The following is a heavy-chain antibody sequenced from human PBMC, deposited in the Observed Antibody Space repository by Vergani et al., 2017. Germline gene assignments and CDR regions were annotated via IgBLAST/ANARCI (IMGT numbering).Heavy chain of an antibody. Sequence: QVQLVESGGGVVQPGGSLRLSCAASGFTFNSYGMHWVRQAPGKGLEWVASIRSDESRRYYGDSMEGPFTISRDNSKNTLYLQMKSLRPEDTAVYYCAKEGGGYCSGGTRYPEYWGQGTLVIVSS. CDR3: AKEGGGYCSGGTRYPEY. J-gene: IGHJ4*02. CDR1: GFTFNSYG. V-gene: IGHV3-30*02. D-gene: IGHD2-15*01. CDR2: IRSDESRR.